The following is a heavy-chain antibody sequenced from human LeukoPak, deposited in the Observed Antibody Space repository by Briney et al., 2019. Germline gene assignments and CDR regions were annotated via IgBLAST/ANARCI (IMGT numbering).Heavy chain of an antibody. CDR3: ARVSPTVTTFDY. D-gene: IGHD4-17*01. CDR2: INPNSGDT. J-gene: IGHJ4*02. CDR1: GYTFTSNY. Sequence: GASVKVSCKAFGYTFTSNYMHWVRQAPGQGLEWMGWINPNSGDTNHAQKFQGRVTMTRDTSISTAYMELSRLRFDDTAVYYCARVSPTVTTFDYWGQGTLVTVSS. V-gene: IGHV1-2*02.